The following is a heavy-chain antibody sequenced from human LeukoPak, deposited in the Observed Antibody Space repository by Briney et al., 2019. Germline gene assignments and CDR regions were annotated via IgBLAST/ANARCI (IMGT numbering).Heavy chain of an antibody. J-gene: IGHJ5*02. V-gene: IGHV4-28*01. D-gene: IGHD4-23*01. CDR3: ARKPNSIYWFDP. Sequence: SDTLSLTCAVSGYSTSSDNWWGWIRQSPGKGLEWIGYIHYSGVTYYSPSLKSRVTLSVDTSKNQFSLRLSSVTAVDTAVYYCARKPNSIYWFDPWGQGTLVTVSS. CDR2: IHYSGVT. CDR1: GYSTSSDNW.